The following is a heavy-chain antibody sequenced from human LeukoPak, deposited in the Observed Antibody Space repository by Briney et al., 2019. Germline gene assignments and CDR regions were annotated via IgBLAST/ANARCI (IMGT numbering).Heavy chain of an antibody. J-gene: IGHJ5*02. CDR1: GFTFSSYA. V-gene: IGHV3-23*01. D-gene: IGHD3-10*01. CDR2: ISGSGGST. Sequence: GGSLRLSCAASGFTFSSYAMSWVRPAPGKGLEWVSAISGSGGSTYYADSVKGRFTISRDNSKNTLYLQMSTLTAEDTAVHYCAKARVKQILLNWFDPWGQGTLVTVSS. CDR3: AKARVKQILLNWFDP.